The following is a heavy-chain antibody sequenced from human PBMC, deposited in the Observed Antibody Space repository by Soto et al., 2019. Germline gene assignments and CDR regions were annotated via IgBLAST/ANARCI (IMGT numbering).Heavy chain of an antibody. CDR1: GDSVSSNSAA. V-gene: IGHV6-1*01. J-gene: IGHJ6*02. Sequence: PSQTLSPTCAISGDSVSSNSAAWNWIRQSPSRGLEWLGRTYYRSKWYNDYAVSVKSRITINPDTSKNQFSLQLNSVTPEDTAVYYCARDAVAVAGDYYYGMDVWGQGTTVTVSS. CDR2: TYYRSKWYN. D-gene: IGHD6-19*01. CDR3: ARDAVAVAGDYYYGMDV.